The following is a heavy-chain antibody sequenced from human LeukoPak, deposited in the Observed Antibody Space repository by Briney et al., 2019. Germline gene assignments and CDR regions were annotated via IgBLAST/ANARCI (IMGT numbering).Heavy chain of an antibody. CDR1: GFTFSNAW. J-gene: IGHJ6*02. CDR3: TTGPFDYYGSASYLANGMDV. D-gene: IGHD3-10*01. CDR2: IKSKTDSGTT. V-gene: IGHV3-15*01. Sequence: GGSLRLSCAASGFTFSNAWMSWVRQAPGKGLEWVGRIKSKTDSGTTDYTAPVKGRFTISRDDSKNTLYLHMNSLKSEDTAVYYCTTGPFDYYGSASYLANGMDVWGQGTTVTVSS.